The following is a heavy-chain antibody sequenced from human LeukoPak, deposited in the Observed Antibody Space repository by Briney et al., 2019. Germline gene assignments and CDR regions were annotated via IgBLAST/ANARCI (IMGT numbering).Heavy chain of an antibody. V-gene: IGHV3-33*01. Sequence: PGRSLRLSCAASGLTFNNYAMHWVRQAPGKGLEWVAAVWSDGSNKYYGDSVKGRFTISRDNSKSTLYLQMDSLRVDDSALYYCARGYSGDRGNPNFFDSWGQGTLVIVSS. CDR1: GLTFNNYA. CDR2: VWSDGSNK. D-gene: IGHD4-23*01. J-gene: IGHJ5*01. CDR3: ARGYSGDRGNPNFFDS.